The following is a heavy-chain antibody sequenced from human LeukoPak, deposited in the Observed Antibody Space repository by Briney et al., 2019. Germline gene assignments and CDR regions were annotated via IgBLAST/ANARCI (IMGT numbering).Heavy chain of an antibody. CDR1: GFTFRTYS. CDR2: ISSNSTYI. V-gene: IGHV3-21*01. Sequence: GESLRLSCAASGFTFRTYSMNWVRQAPGKGLEWVSSISSNSTYIYYADSLKGRFTTSRDNAKNSLYLQMNSLRAEDPAVYYCASPRYCSGGTCYGWAYWGQGTLVTVSS. CDR3: ASPRYCSGGTCYGWAY. J-gene: IGHJ4*02. D-gene: IGHD2-15*01.